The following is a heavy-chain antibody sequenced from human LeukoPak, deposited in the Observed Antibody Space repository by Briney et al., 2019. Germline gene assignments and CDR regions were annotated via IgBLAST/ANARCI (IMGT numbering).Heavy chain of an antibody. CDR3: AKVGDSDIYYFDY. CDR2: ISYDGSNK. CDR1: GFTFSSYG. Sequence: GGSLRLSCAASGFTFSSYGIHWVRQAPGKGLEWVAVISYDGSNKYYADSVKGRFTISRDNSKNTLYLQMNSLRAEDTAVYYCAKVGDSDIYYFDYWGQGTLVTVSS. V-gene: IGHV3-30*18. J-gene: IGHJ4*02. D-gene: IGHD2-21*01.